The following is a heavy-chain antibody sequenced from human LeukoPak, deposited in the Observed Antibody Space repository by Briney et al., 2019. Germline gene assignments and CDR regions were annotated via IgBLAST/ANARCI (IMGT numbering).Heavy chain of an antibody. CDR3: ARTRVRFGELFDAFDI. Sequence: ASVKVSCKASGGTFSSYAISWVRQAPGQGLEWMGGIIPIFGTANYAQKFQGRVTITTDESTSTAYMELSSLRSEDTAVYYCARTRVRFGELFDAFDIWGQGTMVTVSS. CDR1: GGTFSSYA. D-gene: IGHD3-10*01. CDR2: IIPIFGTA. J-gene: IGHJ3*02. V-gene: IGHV1-69*05.